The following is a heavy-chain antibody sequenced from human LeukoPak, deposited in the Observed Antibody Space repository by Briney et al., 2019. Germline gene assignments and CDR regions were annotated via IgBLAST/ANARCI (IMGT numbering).Heavy chain of an antibody. D-gene: IGHD3-3*01. CDR2: ISYDGSNK. Sequence: GGSLRLSCAAFGFTFSSYGMHWVRQAPGKGLEWVAVISYDGSNKYYADSVKGRFTISRDNSKNTLYLQMNSLRAEDTAVYYCARWGYYDFWSGSDYWGQGTLVTVSS. CDR1: GFTFSSYG. V-gene: IGHV3-30*03. CDR3: ARWGYYDFWSGSDY. J-gene: IGHJ4*02.